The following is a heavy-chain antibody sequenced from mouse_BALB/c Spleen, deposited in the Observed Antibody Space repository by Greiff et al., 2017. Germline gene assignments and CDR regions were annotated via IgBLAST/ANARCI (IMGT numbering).Heavy chain of an antibody. CDR3: AGDAEYGSPYFDY. CDR2: ISSGGSYT. Sequence: EVHLVESGGGLVKPGGSLKLSCAASGFTFSSYAMSWVRQSPEKRLEWVAAISSGGSYTYYPDTVTGRFTIDRNNAKNTLYLEMSSLRSEDTAMYYCAGDAEYGSPYFDYWGQGTTLTVSS. V-gene: IGHV5-9-4*01. D-gene: IGHD1-1*01. J-gene: IGHJ2*01. CDR1: GFTFSSYA.